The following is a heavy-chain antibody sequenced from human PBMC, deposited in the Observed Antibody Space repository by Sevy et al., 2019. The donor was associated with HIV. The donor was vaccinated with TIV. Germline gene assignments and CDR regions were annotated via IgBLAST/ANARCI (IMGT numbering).Heavy chain of an antibody. CDR2: IRSENGGGTT. V-gene: IGHV3-15*01. CDR3: ARDRRRDGMIVVPFEK. D-gene: IGHD3-22*01. Sequence: GGSLRLSCAASGLSFSNAWMAWVRQAPGKGLEWVGRIRSENGGGTTDFAALAKGKFTISRDDQKNKLYLQMNSLKTEETAVYYCARDRRRDGMIVVPFEKWGLGTLVTVS. CDR1: GLSFSNAW. J-gene: IGHJ4*02.